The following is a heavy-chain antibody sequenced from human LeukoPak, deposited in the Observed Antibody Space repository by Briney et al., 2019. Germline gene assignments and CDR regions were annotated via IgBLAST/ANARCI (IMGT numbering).Heavy chain of an antibody. J-gene: IGHJ4*02. D-gene: IGHD2-15*01. CDR1: AFTLETYW. V-gene: IGHV3-7*01. Sequence: GASLTRSCVASAFTLETYWMSRYRQVPGRDRVGVANLRQLGTEIYYADPVRGRFTISRDAANNSLFLHMSSVRADDAGVYYCARVLSVALAASHWGRGTLVAVSS. CDR3: ARVLSVALAASH. CDR2: LRQLGTEI.